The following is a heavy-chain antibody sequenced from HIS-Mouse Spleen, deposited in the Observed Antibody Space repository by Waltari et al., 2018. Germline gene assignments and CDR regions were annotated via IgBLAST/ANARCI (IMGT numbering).Heavy chain of an antibody. CDR3: ARVKT. Sequence: QVQLQESGPGLVKPSETLSLTCTVSGYSISSGYYWGWIRQPPGKGLEWIGSIYHSGSTYYNPSLKGRVTISVDTSKNRFSLKLSSVTAADTAVYYCARVKTWGQGTLVTVSS. CDR2: IYHSGST. J-gene: IGHJ5*02. CDR1: GYSISSGYY. V-gene: IGHV4-38-2*02.